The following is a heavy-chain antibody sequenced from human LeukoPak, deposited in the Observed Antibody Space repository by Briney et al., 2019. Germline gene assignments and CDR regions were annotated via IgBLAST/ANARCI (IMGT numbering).Heavy chain of an antibody. CDR3: ATGEYCGGDCYPFDY. CDR1: GGSISSGSYY. V-gene: IGHV4-61*01. J-gene: IGHJ4*02. Sequence: SETLSLTCTVSGGSISSGSYYCSWIRQPPGKGLEWIGYIYYSGSTNYNPSLKSRVTISVDTSKNQFSLKLSSVTAADTAVYYCATGEYCGGDCYPFDYWGQGTLVTVSS. D-gene: IGHD2-21*01. CDR2: IYYSGST.